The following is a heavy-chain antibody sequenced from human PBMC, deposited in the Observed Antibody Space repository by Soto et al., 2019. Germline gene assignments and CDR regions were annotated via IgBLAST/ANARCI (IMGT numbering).Heavy chain of an antibody. J-gene: IGHJ6*02. CDR1: GGSISSGGYY. V-gene: IGHV4-31*03. Sequence: QVQLQESGPGLVKPSQTLSLTCTVSGGSISSGGYYWSWIRQHPGKGLEWIGYIYYSGSTYYNPSLKSRVTISVDTSKNQFSLKLSSVTAADTAVYYCAREDKGYSYGYWDHYYYGMDVWGQGTTVTVSS. CDR3: AREDKGYSYGYWDHYYYGMDV. CDR2: IYYSGST. D-gene: IGHD5-18*01.